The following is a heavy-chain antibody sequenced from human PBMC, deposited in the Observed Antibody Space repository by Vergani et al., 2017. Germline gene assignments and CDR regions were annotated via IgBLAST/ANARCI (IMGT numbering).Heavy chain of an antibody. J-gene: IGHJ4*02. D-gene: IGHD2-8*01. V-gene: IGHV1-69-2*01. CDR2: VDPEDGET. Sequence: VQLVQSGAEVKKPGASVKVSCKASGYTFTDYYMHWVQQAPGKGLEWMGLVDPEDGETIYAEKFQGRVTITADTSTDTAYMELSSLRSDDTAVYYCARGVYAMGLDYWGQGTLVTVSS. CDR1: GYTFTDYY. CDR3: ARGVYAMGLDY.